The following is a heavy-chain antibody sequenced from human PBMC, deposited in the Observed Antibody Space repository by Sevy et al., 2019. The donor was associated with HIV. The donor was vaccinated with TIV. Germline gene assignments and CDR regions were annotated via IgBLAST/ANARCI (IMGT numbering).Heavy chain of an antibody. CDR1: GGSISSGSYY. Sequence: SETLSLTCTVSGGSISSGSYYWSWIRQPAGKGLEWIGRIYSSGGSNYNPSLKSRVTMSVDTSKNQFSLGLSSVTAAVTAIYYCARDLRDGSGWTDSWGQGTLVTVSS. CDR2: IYSSGGS. V-gene: IGHV4-61*02. D-gene: IGHD6-19*01. CDR3: ARDLRDGSGWTDS. J-gene: IGHJ5*01.